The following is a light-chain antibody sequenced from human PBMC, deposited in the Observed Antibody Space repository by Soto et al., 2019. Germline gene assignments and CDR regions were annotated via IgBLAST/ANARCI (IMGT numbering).Light chain of an antibody. V-gene: IGLV2-8*01. CDR2: DVT. CDR1: SSDVGGYDY. Sequence: QAVLTRPPSASGSPGQSVAISCTGTSSDVGGYDYVSWFQQNPGKAPKLMIYDVTKRPSGVPDRFSGSKSGNTASLTVSGLQAEDEAYYYCASYGGYYVVFGGGTKLTVL. CDR3: ASYGGYYVV. J-gene: IGLJ2*01.